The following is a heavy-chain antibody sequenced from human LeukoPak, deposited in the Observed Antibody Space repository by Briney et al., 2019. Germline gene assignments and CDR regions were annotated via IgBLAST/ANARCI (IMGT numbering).Heavy chain of an antibody. V-gene: IGHV1-2*02. CDR2: INPNSGGT. Sequence: ASVKVSCKASGYTFTGYYMHWVRQAPGQGLEWMGWINPNSGGTNYAQKFQGRVTMTRDTSISTAYMELSRPRSDDTAVYYCARADYGGNSELDYWGQGTLVTVSS. CDR3: ARADYGGNSELDY. CDR1: GYTFTGYY. J-gene: IGHJ4*02. D-gene: IGHD4-23*01.